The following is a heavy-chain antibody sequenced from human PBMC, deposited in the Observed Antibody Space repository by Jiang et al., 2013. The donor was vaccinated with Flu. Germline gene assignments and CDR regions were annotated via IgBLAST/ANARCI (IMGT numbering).Heavy chain of an antibody. CDR1: GDTFSSYA. J-gene: IGHJ3*02. V-gene: IGHV1-69*01. CDR2: IIPMFETP. D-gene: IGHD1-1*01. Sequence: GAEVKKPGSSVKVSCKASGDTFSSYAISWVRQAPGQGLEWMGGIIPMFETPKYAQKFQGRVTITADESTSTVYMELSSLRSEDTAVYYCARERGGWNVDDAFDIWGQGTMVTVSS. CDR3: ARERGGWNVDDAFDI.